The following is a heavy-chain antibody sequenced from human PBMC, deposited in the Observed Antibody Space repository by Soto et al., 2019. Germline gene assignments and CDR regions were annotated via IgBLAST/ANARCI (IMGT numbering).Heavy chain of an antibody. Sequence: GTLSLTGTVCGGPVTCYYWSWIRQPPGKGLEFIGYIYHSGATEYTPSLKSRVTISVDKSENQFSLQMRSVSAADTAMYFCARLGLTPTPVQYHHYGLDVWGQGATVTVSS. V-gene: IGHV4-59*02. CDR2: IYHSGAT. CDR3: ARLGLTPTPVQYHHYGLDV. D-gene: IGHD3-9*01. CDR1: GGPVTCYY. J-gene: IGHJ6*02.